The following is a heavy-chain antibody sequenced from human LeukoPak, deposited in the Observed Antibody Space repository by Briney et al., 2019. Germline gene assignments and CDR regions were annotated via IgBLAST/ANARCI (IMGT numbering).Heavy chain of an antibody. CDR1: GFTFSSYS. D-gene: IGHD6-13*01. CDR2: ISSSSSYI. CDR3: ASHRWDAFDI. V-gene: IGHV3-21*01. J-gene: IGHJ3*02. Sequence: GGSLRLSCAASGFTFSSYSMNWVRQAPGKGLEWVSSISSSSSYICYADSVKGRFTISRDNAKNSLYLQMNSLRAEDTAVYYCASHRWDAFDIWGQGTMVTVSS.